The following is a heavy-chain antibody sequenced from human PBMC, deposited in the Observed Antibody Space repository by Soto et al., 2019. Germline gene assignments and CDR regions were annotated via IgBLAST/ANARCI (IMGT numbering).Heavy chain of an antibody. CDR2: ISNDGKDE. Sequence: QVQLVESGGGVVQPGRSLRLSCAASGFTFSYYGMHWVRQALGKGLEWVAVISNDGKDEYTADSVRGRFAISRDNSKNTLYLQMYSLRAEDTAVYYCAKDSGRGSADYYFDYWGQGTLVTVSS. V-gene: IGHV3-30*18. J-gene: IGHJ4*02. CDR1: GFTFSYYG. CDR3: AKDSGRGSADYYFDY. D-gene: IGHD3-10*01.